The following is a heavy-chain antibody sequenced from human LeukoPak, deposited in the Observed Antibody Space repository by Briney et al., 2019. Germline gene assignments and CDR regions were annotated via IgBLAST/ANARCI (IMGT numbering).Heavy chain of an antibody. J-gene: IGHJ4*02. CDR2: IYSGGYA. Sequence: PGGSLRLSCAASGFTVNNNYMSWVRQAPGKGLEWVSIIYSGGYAYYADSVRGRFTISRDDSKNTLYLQMNSLRPEDTAVYYCARNVGEFWSTYYKGFFAYWGQGTLVTVS. V-gene: IGHV3-66*02. D-gene: IGHD3-3*01. CDR3: ARNVGEFWSTYYKGFFAY. CDR1: GFTVNNNY.